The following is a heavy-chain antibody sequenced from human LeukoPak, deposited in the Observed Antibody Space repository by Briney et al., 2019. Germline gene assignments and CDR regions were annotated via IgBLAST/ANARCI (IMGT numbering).Heavy chain of an antibody. Sequence: GGSLRLSCAASGFTFSSYWMSWVRHAPGEGLEWVANIKQDGSEKYYVDSVKGRFTISRDNAKNSLYLQMNSLRAEDAAVYYCARDGALGTFDYWGQGTLVTVSS. CDR3: ARDGALGTFDY. CDR1: GFTFSSYW. CDR2: IKQDGSEK. J-gene: IGHJ4*02. V-gene: IGHV3-7*01. D-gene: IGHD7-27*01.